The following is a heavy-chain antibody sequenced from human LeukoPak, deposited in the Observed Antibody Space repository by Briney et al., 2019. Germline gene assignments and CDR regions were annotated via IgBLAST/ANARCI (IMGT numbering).Heavy chain of an antibody. CDR1: GFTFSSYT. V-gene: IGHV3-48*04. CDR2: ISSTAGTM. CDR3: ARATRFYDSSTYQAFYYMDV. J-gene: IGHJ6*03. D-gene: IGHD3-22*01. Sequence: GGSLRLSCAASGFTFSSYTINWVRQAPGKGLEWISYISSTAGTMYYADSVKGRFTFSRDNAKNSLYLQMNSLRAEDTAVYYCARATRFYDSSTYQAFYYMDVWGKGTTVTVSS.